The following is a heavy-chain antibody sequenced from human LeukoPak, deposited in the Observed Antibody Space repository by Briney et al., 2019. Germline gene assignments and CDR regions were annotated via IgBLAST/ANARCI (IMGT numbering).Heavy chain of an antibody. V-gene: IGHV3-48*04. CDR2: MSSSSSTK. CDR1: GFTFSSYS. J-gene: IGHJ4*02. Sequence: GGSLRLSCAASGFTFSSYSMNWVRQAPGKGLEWVSYMSSSSSTKHYADSVKGRFTISRDNAKNSLYLQMNSLRAEDTAVYYCARAPTDDYGDYSFDYWGQGTLVTVSS. D-gene: IGHD4-17*01. CDR3: ARAPTDDYGDYSFDY.